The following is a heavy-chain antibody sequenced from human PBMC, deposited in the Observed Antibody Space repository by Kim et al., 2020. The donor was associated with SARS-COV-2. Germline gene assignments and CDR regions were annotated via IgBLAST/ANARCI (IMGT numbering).Heavy chain of an antibody. D-gene: IGHD6-13*01. Sequence: GGSLRLSCAASGFTVSSNYMSWVRQAPGKGLEWVSVIYSGGSTYYADSVKGRFTISRDNSKNTLYLQMNSLRAEDTAVYYCARDLRPQQQLGDYWGQGTLVTVSS. CDR2: IYSGGST. J-gene: IGHJ4*02. CDR3: ARDLRPQQQLGDY. V-gene: IGHV3-66*01. CDR1: GFTVSSNY.